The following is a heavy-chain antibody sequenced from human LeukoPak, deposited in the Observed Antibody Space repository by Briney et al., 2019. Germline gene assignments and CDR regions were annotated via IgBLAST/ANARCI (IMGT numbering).Heavy chain of an antibody. CDR3: ARVNYGDYGLDY. J-gene: IGHJ4*02. Sequence: PSETLSLTCTVSGGSISSHYWSWIRQPPGKGLEWIGYIYYSGNTNYNPSLKSRVTISVDTSKNQFSLKLSSVTAADTAVCYCARVNYGDYGLDYWGQGTLVTVSS. CDR1: GGSISSHY. D-gene: IGHD4-17*01. CDR2: IYYSGNT. V-gene: IGHV4-59*11.